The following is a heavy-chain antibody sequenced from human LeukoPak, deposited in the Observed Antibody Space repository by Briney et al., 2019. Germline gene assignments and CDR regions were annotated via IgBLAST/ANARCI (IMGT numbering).Heavy chain of an antibody. J-gene: IGHJ4*02. V-gene: IGHV1-2*02. D-gene: IGHD1-14*01. Sequence: GASVKASCKTSGYTFTRFYIHWVRQAPGQGLEWMGWINPNTGGTNFAQKFQGRVTMTRDTSISTAYMELSRLKSDDTAVYYCARETRTWSFEYWGQGTLVTVSS. CDR2: INPNTGGT. CDR1: GYTFTRFY. CDR3: ARETRTWSFEY.